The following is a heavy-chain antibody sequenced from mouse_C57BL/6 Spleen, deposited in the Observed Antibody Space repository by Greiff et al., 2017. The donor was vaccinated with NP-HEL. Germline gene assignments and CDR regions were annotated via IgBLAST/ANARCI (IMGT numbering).Heavy chain of an antibody. Sequence: VQLQQSGAELARPGASVKLSCKASGYTFTSYGISWVKQRTGQGLEWIGEIYPRSGNTYYNEKFKGKATLTADKSSSTAYMELRSLTSEDSAVYFCASPYYDSYAMDYWGQGTSVTVSS. CDR1: GYTFTSYG. CDR2: IYPRSGNT. CDR3: ASPYYDSYAMDY. J-gene: IGHJ4*01. D-gene: IGHD2-4*01. V-gene: IGHV1-81*01.